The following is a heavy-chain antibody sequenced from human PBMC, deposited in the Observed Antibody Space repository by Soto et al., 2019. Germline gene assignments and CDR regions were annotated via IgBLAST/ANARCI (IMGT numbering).Heavy chain of an antibody. J-gene: IGHJ5*02. D-gene: IGHD3-3*01. V-gene: IGHV1-2*02. CDR1: GYTFTGYY. Sequence: QVQLVQSGAEVKKPGASVKVSCKASGYTFTGYYMNWVRQAPGQGLEWMGWINPNSGGTNYAQKFQGRVTMTRDTSISTADMELSRLRSDDTAVYYCAREWGATYYDFWSGYRGRGWFDPWGQGTLVTVSS. CDR2: INPNSGGT. CDR3: AREWGATYYDFWSGYRGRGWFDP.